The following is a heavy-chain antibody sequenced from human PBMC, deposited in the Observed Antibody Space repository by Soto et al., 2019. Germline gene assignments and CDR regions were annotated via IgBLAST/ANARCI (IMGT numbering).Heavy chain of an antibody. CDR1: GFTFSSYG. CDR2: IWYDGSNK. CDR3: ARPRDGYTPFDY. J-gene: IGHJ4*02. D-gene: IGHD3-16*01. Sequence: PGESLRLSCAASGFTFSSYGKHWVRQAPGKGLEWVAVIWYDGSNKYYADSVKGRFTISRDNSKNTLYLEMNSLRAEDTAVYSCARPRDGYTPFDYWGQGTLVSVSS. V-gene: IGHV3-33*01.